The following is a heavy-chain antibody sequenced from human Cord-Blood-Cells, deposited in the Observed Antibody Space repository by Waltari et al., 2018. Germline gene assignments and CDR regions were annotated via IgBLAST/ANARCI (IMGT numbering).Heavy chain of an antibody. J-gene: IGHJ4*02. CDR2: IYSGGST. CDR3: ARGPYDILTGYYDY. CDR1: GFTVSSNY. V-gene: IGHV3-53*01. Sequence: EVQLVESGGGLIQPGGSLRLSCAASGFTVSSNYMSWVRQAPGKGLEWVSVIYSGGSTYYADSVKGRFTISRDNSKNTLYLQMNSLRAEDMAVYYCARGPYDILTGYYDYWGQGTLVTVSS. D-gene: IGHD3-9*01.